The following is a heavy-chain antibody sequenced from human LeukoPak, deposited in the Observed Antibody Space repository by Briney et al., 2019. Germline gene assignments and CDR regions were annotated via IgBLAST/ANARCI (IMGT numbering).Heavy chain of an antibody. CDR3: AREEGNTGYYY. CDR1: GFTFSNFG. V-gene: IGHV3-48*04. D-gene: IGHD3-9*01. CDR2: ISSRSSTI. Sequence: GGSLRLSCAASGFTFSNFGVNWVRQAPGKGLEWVSYISSRSSTIYYADSVKGRCTISRDNAKNSLYLQMNSLRAEDTAVYYCAREEGNTGYYYWGQGTLVTVPS. J-gene: IGHJ4*02.